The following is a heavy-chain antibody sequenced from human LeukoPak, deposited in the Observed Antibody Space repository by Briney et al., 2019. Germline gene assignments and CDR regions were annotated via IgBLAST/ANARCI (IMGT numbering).Heavy chain of an antibody. CDR1: GFTFSSYG. CDR2: ISGSGGST. D-gene: IGHD2-2*02. J-gene: IGHJ3*01. Sequence: PGGSLRLSCAASGFTFSSYGMSWVRQAPGKGLECVSTISGSGGSTYYADSVKGRFTISRDNSKNTLYQEMNSLRAEDTAVYYCAKRAAISSGYFDVGGQGTMVTVSS. V-gene: IGHV3-23*01. CDR3: AKRAAISSGYFDV.